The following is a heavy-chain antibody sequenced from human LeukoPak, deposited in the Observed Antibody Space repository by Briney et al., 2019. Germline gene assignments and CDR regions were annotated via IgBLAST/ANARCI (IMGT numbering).Heavy chain of an antibody. CDR2: VSESGALT. Sequence: GGSLRLSCAASGFTFSNYYMSWIRQAPGKGLEWISYVSESGALTYYADSVKGRFTISRDNARESLYLQMNSLRADDTAVYYCARSDHWLGVHNDYWGQGTLVTVSS. V-gene: IGHV3-11*01. CDR3: ARSDHWLGVHNDY. J-gene: IGHJ4*02. D-gene: IGHD3-9*01. CDR1: GFTFSNYY.